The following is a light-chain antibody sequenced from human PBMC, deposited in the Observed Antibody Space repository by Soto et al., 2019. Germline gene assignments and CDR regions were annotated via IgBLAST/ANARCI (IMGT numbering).Light chain of an antibody. V-gene: IGLV2-14*01. J-gene: IGLJ1*01. CDR2: DVG. CDR1: SSDVGGYNF. CDR3: CSYTSSSTLYV. Sequence: QSALTLPASVSGSPGQSITISCTGTSSDVGGYNFVSWYQQHPGKAPKLMIYDVGDRPSGVSNRFSGSKSGNTASLTISGLQAEDEADYYCCSYTSSSTLYVFGTGTKVTVL.